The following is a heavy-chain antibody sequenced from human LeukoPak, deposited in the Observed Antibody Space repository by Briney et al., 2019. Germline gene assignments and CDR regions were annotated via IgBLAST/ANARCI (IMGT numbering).Heavy chain of an antibody. J-gene: IGHJ4*02. CDR3: ARIEWEGPHPTLNY. V-gene: IGHV3-48*02. CDR2: ISGTSSTM. D-gene: IGHD1-26*01. Sequence: RGSLRLSCLVSGFTFSTYSMNWVRQAPGKGLDWVSYISGTSSTMHYADSVKGRFTISRDNAKNSLFLQMNSLRDDDTAVYYCARIEWEGPHPTLNYWGQGTLVTVSS. CDR1: GFTFSTYS.